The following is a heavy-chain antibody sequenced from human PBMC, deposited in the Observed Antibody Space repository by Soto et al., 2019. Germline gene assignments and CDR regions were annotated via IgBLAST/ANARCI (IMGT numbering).Heavy chain of an antibody. CDR1: GGSISSSNW. J-gene: IGHJ4*02. D-gene: IGHD6-19*01. Sequence: SETLSLTCAVSGGSISSSNWWSWVRQPPGKGLEWIGEIYHSGSTNYNPSLKSRVTISVDKSKNQFSLKLSSVTAAGTAVYYCAREVAVAGLYYFDYWGQGTLVTVSS. CDR3: AREVAVAGLYYFDY. CDR2: IYHSGST. V-gene: IGHV4-4*02.